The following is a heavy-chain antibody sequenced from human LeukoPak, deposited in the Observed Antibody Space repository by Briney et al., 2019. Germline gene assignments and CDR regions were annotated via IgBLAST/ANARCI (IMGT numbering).Heavy chain of an antibody. V-gene: IGHV1-18*01. CDR1: GYTFTSYG. CDR3: ARKSSSYCSSTSCYFDY. Sequence: ASVKVSCKASGYTFTSYGISWVRQAPGQGLEWMRWISAYNGNTNYAQKLQGRVTMTTDTSTSTAYMELRSLRSDDTAVYYCARKSSSYCSSTSCYFDYWGQGTLVTVSS. D-gene: IGHD2-2*01. CDR2: ISAYNGNT. J-gene: IGHJ4*02.